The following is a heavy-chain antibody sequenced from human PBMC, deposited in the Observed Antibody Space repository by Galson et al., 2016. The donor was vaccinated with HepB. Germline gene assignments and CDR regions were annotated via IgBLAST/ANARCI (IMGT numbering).Heavy chain of an antibody. V-gene: IGHV3-30*04. CDR3: ARECAGDCSDAFDL. J-gene: IGHJ3*01. Sequence: SLRLSCAASGFTFRDYAMHWLRQAPGKGLKSVAFTSNEGIYKFYADSVRGRFSISRDNSKKTLYLQMSGLRHEDTAMYFCARECAGDCSDAFDLWGQGTVVTVSS. CDR1: GFTFRDYA. D-gene: IGHD2-21*02. CDR2: TSNEGIYK.